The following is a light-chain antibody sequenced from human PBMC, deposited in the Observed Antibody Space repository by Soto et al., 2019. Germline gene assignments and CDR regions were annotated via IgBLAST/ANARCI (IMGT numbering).Light chain of an antibody. V-gene: IGKV3-15*01. CDR2: GAS. Sequence: EIVMTQSPATLSVSPGERATLSCRASQSVSSNLAWYQQKPGQAPRLHIYGASTRATGIPARFSGSGSGTEFTLTISSLQSEDFAVYYCQQYNTWTFGQGTKVEIK. CDR3: QQYNTWT. CDR1: QSVSSN. J-gene: IGKJ1*01.